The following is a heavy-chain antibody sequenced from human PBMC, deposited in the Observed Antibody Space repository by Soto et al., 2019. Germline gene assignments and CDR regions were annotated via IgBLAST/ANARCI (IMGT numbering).Heavy chain of an antibody. CDR2: INAGNGNT. J-gene: IGHJ4*02. D-gene: IGHD3-3*01. Sequence: ASVKVSCKASGYTFNSYAMHWVRQAPGQRLEWMGWINAGNGNTKYSQKFQGRVTITRDTSASTAYMELSSLRSEDTAVYYCASGSITIFGVVIGILDYWGQGTLVTVSS. CDR1: GYTFNSYA. CDR3: ASGSITIFGVVIGILDY. V-gene: IGHV1-3*01.